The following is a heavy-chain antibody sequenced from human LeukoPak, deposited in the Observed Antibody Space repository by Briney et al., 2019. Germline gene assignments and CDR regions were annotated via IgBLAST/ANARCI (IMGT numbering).Heavy chain of an antibody. CDR3: AARSGYYYNWFDP. J-gene: IGHJ5*02. V-gene: IGHV3-23*01. D-gene: IGHD3-22*01. CDR2: ISGSGGST. CDR1: GFTFSSYA. Sequence: GGSLGLSCAASGFTFSSYAMSWVRQAPGKGLEWVSAISGSGGSTYYADSVKGRFTISRDNSKNTLYLQMNSLRAEDTAVYYCAARSGYYYNWFDPWGQGTLVTVSS.